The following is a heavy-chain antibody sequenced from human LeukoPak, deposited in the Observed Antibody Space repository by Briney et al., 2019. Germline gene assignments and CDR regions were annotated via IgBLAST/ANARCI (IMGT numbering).Heavy chain of an antibody. J-gene: IGHJ4*02. V-gene: IGHV1-46*01. CDR1: GYTFTGYY. CDR3: ARSIAAARPLDY. Sequence: ASVKVSCKASGYTFTGYYIHWVRQAPGQGLEWMGIINPSGGSTSYAQKFQGRVTMTRDTSTSTVYMELSSLRSEDTAVYYCARSIAAARPLDYWGQGTLVTVSS. CDR2: INPSGGST. D-gene: IGHD6-13*01.